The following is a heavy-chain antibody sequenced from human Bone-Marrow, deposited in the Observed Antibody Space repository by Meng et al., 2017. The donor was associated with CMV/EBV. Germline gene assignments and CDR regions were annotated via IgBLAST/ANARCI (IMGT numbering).Heavy chain of an antibody. V-gene: IGHV3-23*01. D-gene: IGHD3-10*01. Sequence: GESLKISCAASGFTFSSYAMNWVRQAPGKGLEWVSAISASGGSAYYADLAKGRFTISRDNSKTTLYLQMNSLRAEDTAVYYCARGGGGYDYWGQGTLVTVSS. J-gene: IGHJ4*02. CDR2: ISASGGSA. CDR3: ARGGGGYDY. CDR1: GFTFSSYA.